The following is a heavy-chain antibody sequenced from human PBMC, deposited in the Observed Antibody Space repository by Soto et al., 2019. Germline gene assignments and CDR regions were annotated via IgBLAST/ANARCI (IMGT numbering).Heavy chain of an antibody. Sequence: LRLSCAASGFTFSSYGMHWVRQAPGKGLEWVAVIWYDGSNKYYADSVKGRFTISRDNSKNTLYLQMNSLRAEDTAVYYCARDRRTVTTSVIDYWGQGTLVTVSS. J-gene: IGHJ4*02. CDR2: IWYDGSNK. D-gene: IGHD4-17*01. CDR3: ARDRRTVTTSVIDY. CDR1: GFTFSSYG. V-gene: IGHV3-33*01.